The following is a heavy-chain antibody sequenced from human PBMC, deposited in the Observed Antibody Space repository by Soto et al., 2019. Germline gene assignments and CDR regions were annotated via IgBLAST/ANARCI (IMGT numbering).Heavy chain of an antibody. CDR3: ARQMKLRRSLGY. V-gene: IGHV4-34*01. CDR2: INHSGST. J-gene: IGHJ4*02. D-gene: IGHD1-26*01. Sequence: SETLSLTCAVYGGSFSGYYWSWIRQPPGKGLEWIGEINHSGSTNYNPSLKSRATISVDTSKNQFSLKLSSVTAADTAVYYCARQMKLRRSLGYWGQGTLVTVSS. CDR1: GGSFSGYY.